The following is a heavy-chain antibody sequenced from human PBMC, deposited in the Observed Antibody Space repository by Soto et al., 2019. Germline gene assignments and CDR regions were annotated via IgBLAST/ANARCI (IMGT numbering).Heavy chain of an antibody. D-gene: IGHD3-22*01. J-gene: IGHJ3*02. V-gene: IGHV3-30-3*01. Sequence: AGGSLRLSCAASGFTFSSYAMHWVRQAPGKGLEWVAVISYDGSNKYYADSVKGRFTISRDNSKNTLYLQMNSLRAEDTAVYYCARDPNTMIVVNDAFDIWGQGTMVTVSS. CDR2: ISYDGSNK. CDR1: GFTFSSYA. CDR3: ARDPNTMIVVNDAFDI.